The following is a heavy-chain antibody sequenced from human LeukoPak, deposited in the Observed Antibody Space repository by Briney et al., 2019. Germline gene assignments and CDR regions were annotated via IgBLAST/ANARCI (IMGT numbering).Heavy chain of an antibody. CDR2: IYYSGST. CDR3: ARGDFWSDFNAFDI. CDR1: GGSISSYY. J-gene: IGHJ3*02. V-gene: IGHV4-59*01. Sequence: PSETLSLTCTVSGGSISSYYWSWIRQPPGKGLEWIGYIYYSGSTNYNPSLKSRVTISVDTSKNQFSLKLSSVTAADTAVYYCARGDFWSDFNAFDIWGQGTMVTVSS. D-gene: IGHD3-3*01.